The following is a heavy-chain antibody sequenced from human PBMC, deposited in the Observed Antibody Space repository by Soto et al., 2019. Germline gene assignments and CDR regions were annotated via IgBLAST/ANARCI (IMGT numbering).Heavy chain of an antibody. CDR1: GFTFSCYG. J-gene: IGHJ3*02. V-gene: IGHV3-30*18. CDR2: ISYDGSNK. Sequence: GGSLRLSCEASGFTFSCYGMHWVRQAPGKGLEWLAVISYDGSNKYYGDSVKGRFTISRDNSKNTLYLEMNSLRAEDTAVYHCAKLRRSSCTQSAFDMWGPGTMVTVS. D-gene: IGHD6-13*01. CDR3: AKLRRSSCTQSAFDM.